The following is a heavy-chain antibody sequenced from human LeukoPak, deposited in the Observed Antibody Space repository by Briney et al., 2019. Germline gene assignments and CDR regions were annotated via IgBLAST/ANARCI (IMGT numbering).Heavy chain of an antibody. Sequence: PSETLSLTCTVSGDSISSYYWGWIRQPPGKGLEWIGSIYYSGSTDYNPSLKSRVTISVDTSKNQFSLKLSSVTAADTAVYYCARSAAGPDAFDIWGQGTMVTVSS. CDR3: ARSAAGPDAFDI. CDR1: GDSISSYY. CDR2: IYYSGST. D-gene: IGHD6-13*01. V-gene: IGHV4-39*07. J-gene: IGHJ3*02.